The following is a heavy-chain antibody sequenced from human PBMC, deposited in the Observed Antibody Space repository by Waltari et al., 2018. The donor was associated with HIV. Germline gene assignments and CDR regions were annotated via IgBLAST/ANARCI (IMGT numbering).Heavy chain of an antibody. CDR2: ISGSGGST. V-gene: IGHV3-23*01. CDR1: GFTFSSYA. J-gene: IGHJ4*02. D-gene: IGHD3-22*01. Sequence: GGGLVQPGGSLRLSCAASGFTFSSYAMSWVRQAPGKGLEWVSAISGSGGSTYYADSVKGRFTISRDNSKNTLYLQMNSLRAEDTAVYYCAKNMNYYDSSGSIKGNHFDYWGQGTLVTVSS. CDR3: AKNMNYYDSSGSIKGNHFDY.